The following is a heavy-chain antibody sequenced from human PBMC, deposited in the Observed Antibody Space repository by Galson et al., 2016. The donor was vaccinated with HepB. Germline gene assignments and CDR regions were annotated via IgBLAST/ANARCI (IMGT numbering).Heavy chain of an antibody. J-gene: IGHJ5*01. Sequence: SETLSLTFAVSGASVNSSNWWTWVRQAPGTGLEWIGEIYHTGTSNNNPSLLSRFTMSIDSSRNHFSLNLNSVTAADTAVYYCARASIVPGARMVFDSWGQGILVSVSS. CDR3: ARASIVPGARMVFDS. V-gene: IGHV4-4*02. CDR2: IYHTGTS. CDR1: GASVNSSNW. D-gene: IGHD2-2*01.